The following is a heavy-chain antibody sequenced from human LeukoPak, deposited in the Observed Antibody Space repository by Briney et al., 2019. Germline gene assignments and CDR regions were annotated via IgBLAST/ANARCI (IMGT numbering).Heavy chain of an antibody. D-gene: IGHD1-26*01. J-gene: IGHJ4*02. CDR3: ASTQVGATFDY. CDR1: GFTVSGND. CDR2: ITTAGVT. Sequence: GRSLRLSCAASGFTVSGNDMHWVRQITGKGLEWVSAITTAGVTYYPGSVKGRFIISRENAKNSLYLQMNSLRAGDTAVYYCASTQVGATFDYWGQGTLVTVSS. V-gene: IGHV3-13*01.